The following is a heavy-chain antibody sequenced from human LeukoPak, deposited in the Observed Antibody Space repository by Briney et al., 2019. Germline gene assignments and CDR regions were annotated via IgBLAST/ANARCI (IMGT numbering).Heavy chain of an antibody. CDR2: INPNSGGT. D-gene: IGHD7-27*01. CDR3: ARATGGPPGYYGMDV. V-gene: IGHV1-2*04. CDR1: GYTFTGYY. Sequence: ASVKVSCKASGYTFTGYYMHWVRQAPGQGLEWMGWINPNSGGTNYAQKFQGWVTMTRDTSISTAYMELSRLRSDDTAAYYCARATGGPPGYYGMDVWGQGTTVTVSS. J-gene: IGHJ6*02.